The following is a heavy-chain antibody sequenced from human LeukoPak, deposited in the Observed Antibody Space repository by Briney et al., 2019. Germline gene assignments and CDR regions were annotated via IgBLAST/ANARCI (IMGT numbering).Heavy chain of an antibody. CDR1: GYTFTSYG. Sequence: ASVKVSCKASGYTFTSYGISWVRQAPGQGLEWMGWISAYNGNTNYAQKLQGRVTMTTDTSTSTAYMELRSLRSDDTAVYYCARSCSSTSCQLGYYYYYMDVWSKGTTVTISS. D-gene: IGHD2-2*01. CDR2: ISAYNGNT. CDR3: ARSCSSTSCQLGYYYYYMDV. J-gene: IGHJ6*03. V-gene: IGHV1-18*01.